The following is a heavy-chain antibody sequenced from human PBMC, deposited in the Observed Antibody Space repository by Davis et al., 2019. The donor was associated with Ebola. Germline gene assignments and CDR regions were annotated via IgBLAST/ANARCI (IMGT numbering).Heavy chain of an antibody. V-gene: IGHV1-18*04. CDR2: ISAYNGNT. D-gene: IGHD2-15*01. CDR3: ARDGSVAAIELDY. Sequence: ASVKVSCKASGYTFTSYGITWVRQAPGQGLEWMGWISAYNGNTNYAQRFQDRVTMTTDTSTNTAYMEVRGLRSDDTAVYYCARDGSVAAIELDYWGQGTLVTVSS. CDR1: GYTFTSYG. J-gene: IGHJ4*02.